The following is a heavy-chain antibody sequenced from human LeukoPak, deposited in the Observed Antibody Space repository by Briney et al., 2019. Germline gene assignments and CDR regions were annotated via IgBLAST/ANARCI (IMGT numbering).Heavy chain of an antibody. CDR1: GGSFSGYY. CDR3: ARGNIGLLDYYYYGMDV. J-gene: IGHJ6*02. Sequence: SETLSLTCAVYGGSFSGYYWSWIRQPPGKGLEWIGEINHSGSTNYNPSLKSRVTKSVDTSKNQFSLKLSSVTAADTAVYYCARGNIGLLDYYYYGMDVWGQGTTVTVSS. V-gene: IGHV4-34*01. D-gene: IGHD2-15*01. CDR2: INHSGST.